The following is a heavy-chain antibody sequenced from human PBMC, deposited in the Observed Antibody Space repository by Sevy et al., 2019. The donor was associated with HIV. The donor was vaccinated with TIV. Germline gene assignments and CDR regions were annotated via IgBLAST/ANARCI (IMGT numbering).Heavy chain of an antibody. CDR1: GFTFSSYS. CDR3: ARDSINDESWYSSSWYGGFDY. Sequence: GGSLRLSCAASGFTFSSYSMKWVRQAPGKGLEWVSSISSSSSYIYYADSVKGRFTISRDNAKNSLYLQMNSLRAEDTAVYYCARDSINDESWYSSSWYGGFDYWGQGTLVTVSS. D-gene: IGHD6-13*01. V-gene: IGHV3-21*01. J-gene: IGHJ4*02. CDR2: ISSSSSYI.